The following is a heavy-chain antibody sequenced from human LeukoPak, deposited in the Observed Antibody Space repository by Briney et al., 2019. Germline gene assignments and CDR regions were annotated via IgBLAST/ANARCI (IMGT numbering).Heavy chain of an antibody. D-gene: IGHD3-3*01. V-gene: IGHV4-59*01. CDR1: GGSISSYY. Sequence: PSETLSLTCTVSGGSISSYYWSWIRQPPGKGLEWIGYIYYSGSTNYNPSLKSRVTISVDTSKNQFSLKLSSVTAADTAVYYCARSAPYLLRFLEYHFDHWGQGTLVTVSS. CDR2: IYYSGST. J-gene: IGHJ4*02. CDR3: ARSAPYLLRFLEYHFDH.